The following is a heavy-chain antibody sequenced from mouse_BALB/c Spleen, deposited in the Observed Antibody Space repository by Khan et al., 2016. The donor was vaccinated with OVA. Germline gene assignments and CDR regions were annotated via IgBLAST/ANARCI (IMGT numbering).Heavy chain of an antibody. V-gene: IGHV2-3*01. CDR1: GFSLTSYG. CDR3: AKDLCYYAFDY. J-gene: IGHJ4*01. CDR2: IWGDGNT. Sequence: VQLQESGPGLVAPSQSLSITCTVSGFSLTSYGVSWVRQPPGKGLVWLGVIWGDGNTNFHSALRSRLIISKDNSKSQVFLKLNSLQTDDTATYYCAKDLCYYAFDYWGQGTSVTVSS.